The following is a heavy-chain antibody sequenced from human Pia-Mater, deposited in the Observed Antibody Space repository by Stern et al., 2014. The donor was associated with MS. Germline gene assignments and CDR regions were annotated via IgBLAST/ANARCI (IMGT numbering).Heavy chain of an antibody. CDR1: GFNFRTFT. Sequence: EVQLEESGGGLVEPGGSLRLSCAASGFNFRTFTMSWVRQAPGKGLECVSSISSSNSYTYYADSVKGRFTISRDNAKTSLYLQMDSLRAEDTAVYYCVRDRGRATVTSYFDYWGQGILVTVSS. J-gene: IGHJ4*02. D-gene: IGHD4-17*01. CDR2: ISSSNSYT. CDR3: VRDRGRATVTSYFDY. V-gene: IGHV3-21*01.